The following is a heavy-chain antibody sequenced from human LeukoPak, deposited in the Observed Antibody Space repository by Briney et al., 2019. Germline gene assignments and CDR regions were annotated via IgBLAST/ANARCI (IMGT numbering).Heavy chain of an antibody. Sequence: GGSLRLSCAASGFTFSRNAMHWVRQAPGKGLEWVAVISFDGSNKYYADSVKGRFTISRDNSKDTLYLQMNSLRAEDTAVYYCARYSSDYWGQGTLVTVSS. CDR1: GFTFSRNA. V-gene: IGHV3-30-3*01. D-gene: IGHD6-13*01. CDR3: ARYSSDY. J-gene: IGHJ4*02. CDR2: ISFDGSNK.